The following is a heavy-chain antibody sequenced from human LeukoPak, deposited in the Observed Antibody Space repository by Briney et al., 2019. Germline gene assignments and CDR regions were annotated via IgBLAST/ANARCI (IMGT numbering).Heavy chain of an antibody. J-gene: IGHJ5*02. V-gene: IGHV4-4*07. CDR2: IYTSGST. CDR3: ARDNSVGDTAWWFDP. D-gene: IGHD1-26*01. CDR1: GGSISSYY. Sequence: PSETLSLTCTVSGGSISSYYWSWIRQSAGKGLEWIGRIYTSGSTNYNPSLKSRVTMSVDTSKNQFSLKLSSVTAADTAVYYCARDNSVGDTAWWFDPWGQGTLVTVSS.